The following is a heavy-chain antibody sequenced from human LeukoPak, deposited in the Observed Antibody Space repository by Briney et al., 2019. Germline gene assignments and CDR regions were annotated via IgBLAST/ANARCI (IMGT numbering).Heavy chain of an antibody. Sequence: SETLSLTCAVYGGSFSGYYWSWIRQPSGKGLEWIGEINHSGSTNYNPSLKSRVTISVDTSKNQFSLKLSSVTAADTAVYYCARSLTTVSSYNWFDPWGQGTLVTVSS. V-gene: IGHV4-34*01. D-gene: IGHD4-11*01. CDR2: INHSGST. CDR1: GGSFSGYY. J-gene: IGHJ5*02. CDR3: ARSLTTVSSYNWFDP.